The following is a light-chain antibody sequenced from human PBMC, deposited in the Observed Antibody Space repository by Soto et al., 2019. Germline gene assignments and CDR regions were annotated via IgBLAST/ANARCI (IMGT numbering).Light chain of an antibody. CDR2: EVN. Sequence: QSALTQPASVSGSPGQSITFSCTGSSDDIGNFNLVSWYQQYPGKAPKLILYEVNKRPLGVSDRFSGSKSGNTASPTISGLQAEDEADYHCCSSAGSRWVFGGGTKLTVL. J-gene: IGLJ3*02. CDR1: SDDIGNFNL. V-gene: IGLV2-23*02. CDR3: CSSAGSRWV.